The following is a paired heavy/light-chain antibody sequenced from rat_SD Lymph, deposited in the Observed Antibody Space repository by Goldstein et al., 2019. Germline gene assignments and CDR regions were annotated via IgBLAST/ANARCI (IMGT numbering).Light chain of an antibody. Sequence: DIQMTQSPASLSASLGETVTIECRASEDIYNGLAWYQQKPGKSPQLLIYNANSLHTGVPSRFSGSGSGTQYSLKINSLQSEDVASYFCQQYYDYPWTFGGGTKLELK. CDR1: EDIYNG. V-gene: IGKV12S36*01. CDR3: QQYYDYPWT. J-gene: IGKJ1*01. CDR2: NAN.
Heavy chain of an antibody. CDR2: ISYDGSST. V-gene: IGHV5-29*01. J-gene: IGHJ3*01. CDR1: GFTFSNYG. Sequence: EVQLVESGGGLVQPGRSMKLSCAASGFTFSNYGMAWVRQAPTKGLEWVATISYDGSSTYYRDSVKGRFTISRDNAKSTLYLQMNSLRSEDTATYYCTRPHSSWSWFAYWGQGTLVTVSS. D-gene: IGHD1-2*01. CDR3: TRPHSSWSWFAY.